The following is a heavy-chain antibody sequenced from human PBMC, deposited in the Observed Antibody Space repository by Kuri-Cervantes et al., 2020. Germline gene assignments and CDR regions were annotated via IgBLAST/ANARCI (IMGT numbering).Heavy chain of an antibody. D-gene: IGHD1-1*01. Sequence: GGSLRLSCAASGFTFDDYAMHWVRQAPGKGLEWVSGISWNSGSIGYADSVKGRFTISRDNANNPLYLQMNSLRAEDTAVYYCARGYSQGGYWGQGTLVTVSS. CDR2: ISWNSGSI. J-gene: IGHJ4*02. V-gene: IGHV3-9*01. CDR3: ARGYSQGGY. CDR1: GFTFDDYA.